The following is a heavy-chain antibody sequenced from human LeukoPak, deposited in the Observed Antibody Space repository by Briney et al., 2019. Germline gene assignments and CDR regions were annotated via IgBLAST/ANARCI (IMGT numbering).Heavy chain of an antibody. J-gene: IGHJ4*02. D-gene: IGHD6-13*01. CDR2: ISYNGGRK. CDR1: GFRFSGYA. CDR3: AKARQPIAIDY. Sequence: HPGGSLRLSCVASGFRFSGYAIHWVRQAPGKGLEWVALISYNGGRKDYADSVKGRFTISRDNSKNTLYLQMNSLRAEDTAVYYCAKARQPIAIDYWGQGTLVTVSS. V-gene: IGHV3-30*04.